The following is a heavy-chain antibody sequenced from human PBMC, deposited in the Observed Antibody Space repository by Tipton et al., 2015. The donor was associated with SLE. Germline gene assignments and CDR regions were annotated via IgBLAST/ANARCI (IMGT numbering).Heavy chain of an antibody. CDR2: IRYDGTEI. Sequence: SLRLSCAASGFTFSTYSMNWVRQAPGKGLEWVAYIRYDGTEIYYADSVKGRFAISRDNSKNTLYLQMSSLRPEDTAVYYCAKGGADNSFYFDYWGQGTLVTVSS. D-gene: IGHD1-1*01. V-gene: IGHV3-30*02. CDR1: GFTFSTYS. CDR3: AKGGADNSFYFDY. J-gene: IGHJ4*02.